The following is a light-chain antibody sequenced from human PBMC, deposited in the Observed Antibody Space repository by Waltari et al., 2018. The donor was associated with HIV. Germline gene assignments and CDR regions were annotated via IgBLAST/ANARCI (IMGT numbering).Light chain of an antibody. CDR2: GTR. V-gene: IGLV1-40*01. J-gene: IGLJ2*01. CDR3: QSYDSSLSAPVV. Sequence: QSVLTQPPSVSGAPGQRVTISCTGSSPNIGAGYDVHWYQQLPGTAPKPLIYGTRNRPSGVPDRFSGSKSGTSASLAITGLQAEDEADYYCQSYDSSLSAPVVFGGGTKLTVL. CDR1: SPNIGAGYD.